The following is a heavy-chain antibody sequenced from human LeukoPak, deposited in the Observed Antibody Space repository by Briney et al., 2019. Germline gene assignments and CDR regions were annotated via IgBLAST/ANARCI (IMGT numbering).Heavy chain of an antibody. D-gene: IGHD4-17*01. CDR3: ARPHDYGDSSGAFDI. CDR2: IFSSGST. CDR1: GDSVTGGLYY. Sequence: PSETLSLACSVSGDSVTGGLYYWSWIRQPAGKGLEWIGHIFSSGSTTYNPSLMSRVTISVDTSNNQFSLKLTSVTAADTAVYYCARPHDYGDSSGAFDIWGQGTMVTVSS. J-gene: IGHJ3*02. V-gene: IGHV4-61*09.